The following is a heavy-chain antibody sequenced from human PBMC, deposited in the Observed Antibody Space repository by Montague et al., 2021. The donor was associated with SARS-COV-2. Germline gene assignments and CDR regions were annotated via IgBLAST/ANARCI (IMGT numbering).Heavy chain of an antibody. CDR2: LSTSGST. CDR1: GGSITTYY. Sequence: SETLSLTCSVSGGSITTYYWSWVRQPAGKGLEWIGRLSTSGSTNYNPSLKSRVTMSLDTSKNQVSLKLSSVTAADTAVYHCARDASSANSPANNWFDSWGQGTLVTVSS. J-gene: IGHJ5*01. V-gene: IGHV4-4*07. CDR3: ARDASSANSPANNWFDS. D-gene: IGHD4/OR15-4a*01.